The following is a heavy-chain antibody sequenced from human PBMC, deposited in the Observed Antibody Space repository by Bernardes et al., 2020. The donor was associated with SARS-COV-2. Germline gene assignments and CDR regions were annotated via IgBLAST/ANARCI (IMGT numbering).Heavy chain of an antibody. J-gene: IGHJ4*02. CDR3: ARVWSSSWYLRTYFDY. CDR2: ISAYNGNT. CDR1: GYTFTSYG. D-gene: IGHD6-13*01. V-gene: IGHV1-18*01. Sequence: ASVKVSCKASGYTFTSYGISWVRQAPGQGLEWMGWISAYNGNTNHAQKLQGRVTMTTDTSTSTAYMELRSLRSDDTAVYYCARVWSSSWYLRTYFDYWGQGTLVTVSS.